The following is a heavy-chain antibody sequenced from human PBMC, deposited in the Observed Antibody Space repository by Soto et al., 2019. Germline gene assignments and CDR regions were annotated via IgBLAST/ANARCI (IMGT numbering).Heavy chain of an antibody. CDR1: GVAFSGYY. Sequence: SETLCLTCAVYGVAFSGYYWSWIRQPPGKGLEWIGEINHSGSTNYNPSLKSRVTISVDTSKNQFSLKLSSVTAADTAVYYCARMGYCSSTSCYAHAFDIWGQGTMVTVSS. CDR2: INHSGST. CDR3: ARMGYCSSTSCYAHAFDI. V-gene: IGHV4-34*01. D-gene: IGHD2-2*01. J-gene: IGHJ3*02.